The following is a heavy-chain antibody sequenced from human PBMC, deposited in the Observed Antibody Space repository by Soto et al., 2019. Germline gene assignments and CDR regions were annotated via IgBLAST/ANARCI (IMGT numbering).Heavy chain of an antibody. CDR2: INHSGST. CDR1: GGSFSGYY. D-gene: IGHD2-21*02. V-gene: IGHV4-34*01. Sequence: SETLSLTCAVYGGSFSGYYRSWIRQPPGKGLEWIGEINHSGSTNYNPSLKSRVTISVDTSKNQFSLKLSSVTAADTAVYYCARGLGVTPTWWEYYYYGMDVWGQGTTVTV. J-gene: IGHJ6*02. CDR3: ARGLGVTPTWWEYYYYGMDV.